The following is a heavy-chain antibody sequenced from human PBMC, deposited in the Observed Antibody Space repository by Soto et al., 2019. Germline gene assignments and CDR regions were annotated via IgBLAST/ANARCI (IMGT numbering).Heavy chain of an antibody. CDR1: GGTFSSYA. CDR3: ARRSDTAMVTLSYYYYYGMDV. D-gene: IGHD5-18*01. J-gene: IGHJ6*02. V-gene: IGHV1-69*12. Sequence: QVQLVQSGAEVKKPGSSVKVSCKASGGTFSSYAISWVRQAPGQGLEWMGGIIPIFGTANYAQKFQGRVTITADESTSTGYMELSSLRSEDTAVYYCARRSDTAMVTLSYYYYYGMDVWGQGTTVTVSS. CDR2: IIPIFGTA.